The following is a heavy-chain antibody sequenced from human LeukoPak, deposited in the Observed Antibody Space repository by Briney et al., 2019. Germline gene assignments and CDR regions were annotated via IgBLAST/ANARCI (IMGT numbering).Heavy chain of an antibody. Sequence: GGSLRLSCAASGFTFSSYSMNWVRQAPGKGLEWVSYISSSSSTIYYADSVKGRFTISRDNAKNSLYLQMNSLRAEDTAVYYCASGVAVAGTRGPDYWGQGTLVTVS. J-gene: IGHJ4*02. V-gene: IGHV3-48*01. CDR1: GFTFSSYS. CDR2: ISSSSSTI. CDR3: ASGVAVAGTRGPDY. D-gene: IGHD6-19*01.